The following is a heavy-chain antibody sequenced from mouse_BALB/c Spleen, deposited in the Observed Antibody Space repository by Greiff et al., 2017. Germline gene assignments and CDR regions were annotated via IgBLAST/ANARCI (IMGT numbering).Heavy chain of an antibody. CDR1: GYTFTDYE. J-gene: IGHJ2*01. Sequence: QVQLKESGAELVRPGASVTLSCKASGYTFTDYEMHWVKQTPVHGLEWIGAIDPETGGTAYNQKFKGKATLTADKSSSTAYMELRSLTSEDSAVYYCTTVVGDYWGQGTTLTVSS. D-gene: IGHD1-1*01. CDR2: IDPETGGT. V-gene: IGHV1-15*01. CDR3: TTVVGDY.